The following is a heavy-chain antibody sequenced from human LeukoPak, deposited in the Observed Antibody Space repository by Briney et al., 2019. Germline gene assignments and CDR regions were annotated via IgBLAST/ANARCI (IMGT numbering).Heavy chain of an antibody. V-gene: IGHV3-30-3*01. D-gene: IGHD2-21*02. CDR3: ARNPERTLVVVTAVDY. J-gene: IGHJ4*02. CDR2: ISYDGSNK. CDR1: GFTFSSHA. Sequence: GGSLRLSCAASGFTFSSHAMHWVRQAPGKGLEWVGVISYDGSNKYYGDSAKGRFTITRDNSKNTLYVQMNSLRVEDTAVYYCARNPERTLVVVTAVDYWGQGTLVTVSS.